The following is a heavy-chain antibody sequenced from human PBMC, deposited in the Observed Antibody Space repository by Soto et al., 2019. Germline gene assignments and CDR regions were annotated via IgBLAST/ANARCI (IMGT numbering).Heavy chain of an antibody. V-gene: IGHV3-23*01. CDR1: GFPFGNYA. Sequence: GGSLRLSCAASGFPFGNYAMSLVRQAPGKGLEWISGISGGGHGTNYAGSVKGRFTISRDNSRNTLYLQMNRLRVADTAVYYCAKDPRLQLGFWGQGTLVAVSS. CDR2: ISGGGHGT. D-gene: IGHD1-1*01. J-gene: IGHJ4*02. CDR3: AKDPRLQLGF.